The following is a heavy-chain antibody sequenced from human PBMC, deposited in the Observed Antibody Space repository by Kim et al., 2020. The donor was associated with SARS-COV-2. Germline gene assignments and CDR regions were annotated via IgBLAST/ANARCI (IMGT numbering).Heavy chain of an antibody. CDR3: ATSLWVVVAEDAFDI. CDR2: IYPGDSDT. J-gene: IGHJ3*02. Sequence: GESLKISCKGSGYSFTSYWIGWVRQMPGKGLEWMGIIYPGDSDTRYSPSFQGQVTISADKSISTAYLQWSSLKASDTAMYYCATSLWVVVAEDAFDIWGQGTMVTVSS. D-gene: IGHD6-19*01. V-gene: IGHV5-51*01. CDR1: GYSFTSYW.